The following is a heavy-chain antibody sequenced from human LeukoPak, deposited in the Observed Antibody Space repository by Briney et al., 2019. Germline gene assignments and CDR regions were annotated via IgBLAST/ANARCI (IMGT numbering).Heavy chain of an antibody. D-gene: IGHD3-3*01. V-gene: IGHV1-2*02. Sequence: ASVKVSCKASGYTFTGYYMHWVRQAPGQGLEWMGWINPNSGGTNYAQKFQGRVTMTRDTSISTAYMELSRLRSDDTAVYYCARKYDFWSGYLDYYYGMDVWGQGTTVTVSS. CDR3: ARKYDFWSGYLDYYYGMDV. CDR2: INPNSGGT. CDR1: GYTFTGYY. J-gene: IGHJ6*02.